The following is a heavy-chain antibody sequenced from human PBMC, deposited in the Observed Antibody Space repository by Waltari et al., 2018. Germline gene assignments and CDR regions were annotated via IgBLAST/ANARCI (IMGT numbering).Heavy chain of an antibody. D-gene: IGHD6-19*01. CDR2: SSPSDGHT. CDR3: ARLPGYSSGWYDN. CDR1: GYTFIRYG. Sequence: QVQLVQSGAEVKRPGASVKVSCQTSGYTFIRYGVDWVRQAPGQGLEWMGWSSPSDGHTNYAQKCQGRVTMTTDTSTSTAYMELRDLRSDDTAIYYCARLPGYSSGWYDNWGQGTLVTVSS. J-gene: IGHJ4*02. V-gene: IGHV1-18*01.